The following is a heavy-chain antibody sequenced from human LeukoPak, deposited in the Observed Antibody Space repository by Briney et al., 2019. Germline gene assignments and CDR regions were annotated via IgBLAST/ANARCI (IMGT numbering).Heavy chain of an antibody. J-gene: IGHJ4*02. CDR1: GFTFSSYW. V-gene: IGHV3-7*01. CDR2: IKQDGSEK. Sequence: PGGSLRLSCEASGFTFSSYWMSWVRQAPGKGLEWVANIKQDGSEKKYLDSVKGRFTISRDNAKNSMYLQMNSLRAEDTAVYYCARGSGSMVRGVIITLAPYYFDYWGQGTLVTVSS. D-gene: IGHD3-10*01. CDR3: ARGSGSMVRGVIITLAPYYFDY.